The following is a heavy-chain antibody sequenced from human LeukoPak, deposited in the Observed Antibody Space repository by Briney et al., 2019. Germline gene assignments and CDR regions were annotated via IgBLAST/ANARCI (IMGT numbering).Heavy chain of an antibody. J-gene: IGHJ4*02. D-gene: IGHD3-22*01. CDR1: DYSISSGYH. V-gene: IGHV4-38-2*01. CDR3: ARHNVYDNNGDGRYYSDY. Sequence: SETLSLTCAVSDYSISSGYHWAWIRQSPGKGLEWIGSMSHSGSTYYNPSLKSRVTISVDTSKNQFSVKLSSVSAADTAVYYCARHNVYDNNGDGRYYSDYWGQGTLVTVSS. CDR2: MSHSGST.